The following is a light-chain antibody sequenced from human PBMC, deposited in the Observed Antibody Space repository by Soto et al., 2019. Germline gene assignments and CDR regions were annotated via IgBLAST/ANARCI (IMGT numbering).Light chain of an antibody. Sequence: EIVMTQSPATLSVSPGERATLSCRASQTVSVNLAWYQQKPGQAPRLLIYGASTRATGVPARFSGSGSGTEFTLTISGLQSVDFAVYYCQQYNDWPPFTFGPGTRVDIK. CDR2: GAS. V-gene: IGKV3-15*01. CDR1: QTVSVN. CDR3: QQYNDWPPFT. J-gene: IGKJ3*01.